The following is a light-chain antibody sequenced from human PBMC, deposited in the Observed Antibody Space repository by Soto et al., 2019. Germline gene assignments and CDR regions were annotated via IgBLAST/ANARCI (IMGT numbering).Light chain of an antibody. CDR2: DVS. CDR1: QSVSSND. V-gene: IGKV3-20*01. CDR3: QQYGRSPT. Sequence: EIVLTQSPGTLSLSPGERATLSCRSSQSVSSNDLAWYQQKPDQAPRLVIYDVSGRATGIPDRFSGSVSGTDFTLTISRLEPGDFAVYDCQQYGRSPTFGQGTKVEIK. J-gene: IGKJ1*01.